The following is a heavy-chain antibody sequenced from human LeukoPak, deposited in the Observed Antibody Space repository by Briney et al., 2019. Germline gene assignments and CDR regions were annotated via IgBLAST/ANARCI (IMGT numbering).Heavy chain of an antibody. J-gene: IGHJ4*02. CDR3: ASDRAYSQFDY. Sequence: AGGSLRLSCAASGFTFSTYWMDWVRQAPGKGLEWVASIKEGGSDTNYVGSVRGRFTVSRDNTKNSLYLQMNSLRADDTAVYYCASDRAYSQFDYWGQGTLVTVSS. D-gene: IGHD2-15*01. CDR2: IKEGGSDT. V-gene: IGHV3-7*01. CDR1: GFTFSTYW.